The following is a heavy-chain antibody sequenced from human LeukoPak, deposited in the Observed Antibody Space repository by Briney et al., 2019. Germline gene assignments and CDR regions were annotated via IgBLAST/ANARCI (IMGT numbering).Heavy chain of an antibody. V-gene: IGHV3-30*04. Sequence: GGSLRLSCVTSGFTFSNHAMHWVRQGPGKGLEWVAVISDDGSSKSYADSVKGRFTIFRDNSKNTLFLQINSLRPEDTAVYYCARVDDLDAFDIWGQGTLVTVSS. CDR3: ARVDDLDAFDI. D-gene: IGHD2-2*03. CDR1: GFTFSNHA. J-gene: IGHJ3*02. CDR2: ISDDGSSK.